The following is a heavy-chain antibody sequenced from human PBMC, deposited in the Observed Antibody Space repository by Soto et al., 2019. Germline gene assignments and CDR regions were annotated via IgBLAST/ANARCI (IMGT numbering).Heavy chain of an antibody. CDR1: GYTFPSYG. Sequence: QVQLVQSGAEVKKPGASVKVSCKASGYTFPSYGISWVRQAPGQGLEWMGWIRAYNGNTNYAQQLQGRVTMTTDTSTSRAYMELRSLRSDDTALYDCAIDTASSYYGMEGWCQETTVPVSS. CDR2: IRAYNGNT. J-gene: IGHJ6*02. CDR3: AIDTASSYYGMEG. D-gene: IGHD5-18*01. V-gene: IGHV1-18*01.